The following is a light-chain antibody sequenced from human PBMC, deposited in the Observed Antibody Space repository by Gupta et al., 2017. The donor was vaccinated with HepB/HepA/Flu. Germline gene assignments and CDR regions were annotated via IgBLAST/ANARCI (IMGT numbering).Light chain of an antibody. J-gene: IGKJ4*01. CDR1: QDISNY. V-gene: IGKV1-33*01. CDR2: DAS. Sequence: DIQMTQSPSSLSASVGDRVTITCQASQDISNYLHWYQHKPGEAPKLLIYDASNLQTGVPSRFSGSGSGTHFTFTISSLQPEDIATYYCQQYGRLPPPTFGGGTKVEIK. CDR3: QQYGRLPPPT.